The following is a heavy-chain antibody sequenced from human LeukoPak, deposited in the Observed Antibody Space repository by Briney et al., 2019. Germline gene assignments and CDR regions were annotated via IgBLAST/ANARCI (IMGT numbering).Heavy chain of an antibody. Sequence: GGSLRLSCAASGFTFSGSAMHWVRQAPGKGLEWVAFIRYDGSNKYYADSVKGRFTISRDNSKNTLYLQMNSLRAEDTAVYYCAKDRVGAFYYYYMDVWGKGTTVTISS. CDR3: AKDRVGAFYYYYMDV. J-gene: IGHJ6*03. V-gene: IGHV3-30*02. D-gene: IGHD1-26*01. CDR1: GFTFSGSA. CDR2: IRYDGSNK.